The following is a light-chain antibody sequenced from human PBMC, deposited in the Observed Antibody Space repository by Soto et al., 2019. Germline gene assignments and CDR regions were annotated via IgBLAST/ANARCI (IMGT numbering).Light chain of an antibody. CDR3: SSYTSDATFV. Sequence: QSALTQPASVSGSPGQSITFSCAGTSTDVSGYNYVSWYQQHPGKAPKLIIYEVTHRPSGVSTRFSGSKSGNTASLTISGLQAEDEADYFCSSYTSDATFVFGTGTKVTVL. CDR2: EVT. CDR1: STDVSGYNY. V-gene: IGLV2-14*01. J-gene: IGLJ1*01.